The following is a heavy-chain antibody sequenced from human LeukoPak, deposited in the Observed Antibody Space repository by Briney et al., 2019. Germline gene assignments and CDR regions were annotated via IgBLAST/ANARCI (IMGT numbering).Heavy chain of an antibody. V-gene: IGHV4-4*07. CDR3: ARGRCEGYCTSFDS. D-gene: IGHD2-8*01. CDR2: IHSSGST. CDR1: GGSISNYY. Sequence: SETLSLTCTVSGGSISNYYWSWIRQPAGKGLEWIGRIHSSGSTNYNPSLKSRVTISVDKSKNQFSLRLSSVIAADTAVYFCARGRCEGYCTSFDSWGQGTLVTVSS. J-gene: IGHJ5*01.